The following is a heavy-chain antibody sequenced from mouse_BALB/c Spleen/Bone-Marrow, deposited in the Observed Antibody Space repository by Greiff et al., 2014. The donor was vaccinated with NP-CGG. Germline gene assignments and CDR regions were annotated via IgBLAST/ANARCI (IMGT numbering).Heavy chain of an antibody. CDR3: ARFGRYYFDY. CDR1: GYAFTNYL. J-gene: IGHJ2*01. CDR2: INPGSGGA. Sequence: QVQLKESGAELVRPGTAVNVSCKASGYAFTNYLIEWVKQRPGQGLEWIGVINPGSGGANYSEKFKGKATLTADKSSSTAYMQLSSLTSDDSAVYFCARFGRYYFDYWGQGTTLTVSS. V-gene: IGHV1-54*01.